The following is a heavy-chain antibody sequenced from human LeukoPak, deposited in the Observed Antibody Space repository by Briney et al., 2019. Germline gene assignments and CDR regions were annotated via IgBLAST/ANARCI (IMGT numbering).Heavy chain of an antibody. CDR3: ASHVTVLGTRGFDY. Sequence: SETLSLTCAVSGGFITSHSWWSWVRQPPGKGLEWIGEIYHGGDTNYDPSVKSRVTMSVDKSKNHFSLNLRSVTAADTAIYYCASHVTVLGTRGFDYWGQGILVTVSS. CDR1: GGFITSHSW. J-gene: IGHJ4*02. V-gene: IGHV4-4*02. D-gene: IGHD6-19*01. CDR2: IYHGGDT.